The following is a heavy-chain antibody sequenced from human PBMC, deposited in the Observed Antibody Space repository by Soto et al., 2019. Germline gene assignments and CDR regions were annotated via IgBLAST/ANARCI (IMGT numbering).Heavy chain of an antibody. CDR2: IYSGGYT. D-gene: IGHD3-10*01. CDR1: GFTVSNNY. V-gene: IGHV3-53*01. CDR3: ATARGGGGY. Sequence: EVQLVESGGGLIQPGGSLRLSCAVSGFTVSNNYMSWVRQAPGKGLEGVSVIYSGGYTAYGDSVKGRFTISRDNSKNTIYLQIKSLSADAPAVFFGATARGGGGYWGQGTLVTVSS. J-gene: IGHJ4*02.